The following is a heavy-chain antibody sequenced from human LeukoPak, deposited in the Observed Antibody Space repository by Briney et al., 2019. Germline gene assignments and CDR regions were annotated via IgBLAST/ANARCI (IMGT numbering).Heavy chain of an antibody. Sequence: PPGGTLRPSCAASGFTFSSYEMNWVRQAPGKGLEWVSYISSSGSTIYYADSVKGRFTISRDNAKNSLYLQMNSLRAEDTAVYYCARGYCSGGSCYSIDYWGQGTLVTVSS. D-gene: IGHD2-15*01. J-gene: IGHJ4*02. V-gene: IGHV3-48*03. CDR2: ISSSGSTI. CDR1: GFTFSSYE. CDR3: ARGYCSGGSCYSIDY.